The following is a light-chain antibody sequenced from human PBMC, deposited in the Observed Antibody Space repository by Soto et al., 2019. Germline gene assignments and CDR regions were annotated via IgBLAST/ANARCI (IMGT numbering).Light chain of an antibody. CDR1: QRVSSSY. CDR2: GAS. CDR3: QQYGISRT. J-gene: IGKJ1*01. V-gene: IGKV3-20*01. Sequence: EIVLTQSPGTLSLSPGERATLSCRASQRVSSSYLAWYQQKPGQAPRLLIYGASSRATGIPDRISGSGSGTVFTLTISRLEPEDFAVYYCQQYGISRTFGQGTKVEIK.